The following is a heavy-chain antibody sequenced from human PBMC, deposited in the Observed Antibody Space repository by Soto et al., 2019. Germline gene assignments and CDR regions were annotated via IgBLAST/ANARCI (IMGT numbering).Heavy chain of an antibody. J-gene: IGHJ4*02. CDR1: GFAVSSFY. V-gene: IGHV3-53*01. Sequence: GGSLRLSCAVSGFAVSSFYTNWVRQAPGKGLEWVSVIFTTGTTYYADSVKGRFTITRDDSKNTLYLQMNSLRAEDTAVYYCAGDRYSYGFDYWGQGTVVTVSS. D-gene: IGHD5-18*01. CDR3: AGDRYSYGFDY. CDR2: IFTTGTT.